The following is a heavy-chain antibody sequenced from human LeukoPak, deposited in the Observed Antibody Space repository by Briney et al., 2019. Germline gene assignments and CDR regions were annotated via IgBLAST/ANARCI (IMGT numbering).Heavy chain of an antibody. V-gene: IGHV3-30*04. CDR3: ARDRGDYSVWFDP. J-gene: IGHJ5*02. D-gene: IGHD4-11*01. CDR2: ISYDERQE. Sequence: GGSLRLSCAASGFSFGTFAMHWVRQAPGKGLEWVAIISYDERQEYYADSVKGRFTISRDNSKNTLYLQMNSLRGEDTAVYYCARDRGDYSVWFDPWGQGTLVTVSS. CDR1: GFSFGTFA.